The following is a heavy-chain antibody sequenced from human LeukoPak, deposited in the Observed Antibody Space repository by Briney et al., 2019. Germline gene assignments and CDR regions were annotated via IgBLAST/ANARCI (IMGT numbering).Heavy chain of an antibody. CDR1: GFTFSIYS. CDR2: ISSGSSTI. D-gene: IGHD1-26*01. V-gene: IGHV3-48*01. J-gene: IGHJ4*02. CDR3: ARSQSGSYSNLDY. Sequence: PGGSLRLSCAASGFTFSIYSINWVRQAPGKGLEWVSFISSGSSTIYYADSVKGRFTISRDNAQNSLYLQMNSLRAEDTAVYYCARSQSGSYSNLDYWGQGTLVTVSS.